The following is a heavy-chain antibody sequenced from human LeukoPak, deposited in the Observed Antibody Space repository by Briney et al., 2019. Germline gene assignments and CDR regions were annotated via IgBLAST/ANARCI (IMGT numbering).Heavy chain of an antibody. J-gene: IGHJ5*02. CDR1: GDSVSSNSAA. CDR2: TYYRSKWYN. CDR3: ARALGAEGWFDP. Sequence: SQTLSLTCAISGDSVSSNSAAWNWIRQSPSRCLEWLGRTYYRSKWYNDYAVSVESRITINPDTSKNQFSLQLNSVTPEDTAVYYCARALGAEGWFDPWGQGTLVTVSS. D-gene: IGHD3-16*01. V-gene: IGHV6-1*01.